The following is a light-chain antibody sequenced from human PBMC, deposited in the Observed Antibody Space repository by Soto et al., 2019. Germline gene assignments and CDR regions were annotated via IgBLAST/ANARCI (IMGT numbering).Light chain of an antibody. CDR3: QQYYGSPGIT. Sequence: DIVLTQSPGTLSLSPGARPTLPRRASQSVSSNYLACYPQKPGQAPRLLIYGASTRATGVPDRFSGSGSGTDFTLTISRLEPEDFAVYYCQQYYGSPGITFGQGTRLEIK. CDR2: GAS. J-gene: IGKJ5*01. CDR1: QSVSSNY. V-gene: IGKV3-20*01.